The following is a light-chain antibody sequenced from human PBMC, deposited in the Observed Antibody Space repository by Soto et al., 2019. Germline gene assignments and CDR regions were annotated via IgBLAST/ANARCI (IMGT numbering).Light chain of an antibody. Sequence: QSVLTRPASVSGSPGQSITISCTVTSSDVGGYNSVSWYQQHPGKAPKLMIYDITNRPSGVSDRFSGSQSGNTASLTISGLQAEDEADYYCSSYTKSNTLVFGAGTKVTVL. J-gene: IGLJ1*01. CDR2: DIT. CDR1: SSDVGGYNS. CDR3: SSYTKSNTLV. V-gene: IGLV2-14*01.